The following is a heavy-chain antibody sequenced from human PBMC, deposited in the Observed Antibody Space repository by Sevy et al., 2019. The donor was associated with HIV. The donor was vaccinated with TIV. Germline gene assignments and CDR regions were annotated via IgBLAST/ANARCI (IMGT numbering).Heavy chain of an antibody. Sequence: SETLSLTCTVSGGSISGYYWSWIRQPPGKGLEWIGNISYSGNTIYNPALKSRVSLSIDTSKNQFSLNLASMNAADTAVYYCARERTSGSYLDYWGRGTLVTVSS. CDR3: ARERTSGSYLDY. CDR2: ISYSGNT. V-gene: IGHV4-59*13. CDR1: GGSISGYY. D-gene: IGHD1-26*01. J-gene: IGHJ4*02.